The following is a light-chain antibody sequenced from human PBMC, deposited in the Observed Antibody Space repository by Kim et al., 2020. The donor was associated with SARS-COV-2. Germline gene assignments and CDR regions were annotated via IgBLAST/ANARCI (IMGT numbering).Light chain of an antibody. CDR2: GAS. J-gene: IGKJ4*01. CDR1: QSVSSY. CDR3: HQYANSPLT. V-gene: IGKV3-20*01. Sequence: ESVLTQSPGTLSLSPGERATLSCRASQSVSSYLAWYQQKPGQAPRLLIYGASSRATGIPDRFSGSGSGTDFTLTISRLEPEDFAVYYCHQYANSPLTFGGGTKVDIK.